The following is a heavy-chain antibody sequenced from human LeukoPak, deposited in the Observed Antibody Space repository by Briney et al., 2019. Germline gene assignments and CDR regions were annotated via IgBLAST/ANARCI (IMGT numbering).Heavy chain of an antibody. V-gene: IGHV3-7*01. CDR1: GFTFSTYW. D-gene: IGHD1-26*01. J-gene: IGHJ4*02. CDR2: MRRDGNEI. Sequence: GGSLRLSCSASGFTFSTYWMSWVRQAPGKGLEWVANMRRDGNEIYYLDSVRGRFTISRDNAKNTLYLQMDNLRAEDTAVYCCVRDLGGRSGHWGQGTLVTVSS. CDR3: VRDLGGRSGH.